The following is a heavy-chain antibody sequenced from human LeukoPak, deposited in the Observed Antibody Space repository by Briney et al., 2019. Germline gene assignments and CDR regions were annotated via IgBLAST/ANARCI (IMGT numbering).Heavy chain of an antibody. V-gene: IGHV3-48*04. CDR1: GFILSDYG. CDR2: IGASSDII. Sequence: GGSLRLSCAASGFILSDYGMNWVRQAPGKGLEWVSYIGASSDIIYYTDSVKGRFTISRDYAKNSLYLQMNSLRAEDTAVYYCARGGDGAVAGTAFDYWGQGTLVTVSS. CDR3: ARGGDGAVAGTAFDY. J-gene: IGHJ4*02. D-gene: IGHD6-13*01.